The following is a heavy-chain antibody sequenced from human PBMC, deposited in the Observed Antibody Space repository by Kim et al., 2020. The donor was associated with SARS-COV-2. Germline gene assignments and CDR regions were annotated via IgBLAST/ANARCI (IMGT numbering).Heavy chain of an antibody. V-gene: IGHV3-23*01. CDR3: AKDKAYCGRDSGRVY. CDR2: ISGSGGST. CDR1: GFTFRSYA. Sequence: GGSLRLSCAASGFTFRSYAMSWVRQAPGKGLEWVSAISGSGGSTYYADSVKGRFTISRDNSKNTLYLQMNSLRAEDTAVYYCAKDKAYCGRDSGRVYWGQETLVTVAS. J-gene: IGHJ4*02. D-gene: IGHD2-21*01.